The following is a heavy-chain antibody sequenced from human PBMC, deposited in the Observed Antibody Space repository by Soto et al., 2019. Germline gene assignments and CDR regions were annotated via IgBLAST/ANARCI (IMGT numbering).Heavy chain of an antibody. V-gene: IGHV3-7*01. J-gene: IGHJ4*02. CDR3: SRSLDS. CDR1: GFTFSTYW. CDR2: ISPDGSKY. Sequence: QPGGSLRLSCAASGFTFSTYWMDWVRQTPGKGLEWVADISPDGSKYDYVDSVKGRFTVSRDNAKTSLYLQMSSLTAEDSALYYCSRSLDSWGQGTLVTVSS.